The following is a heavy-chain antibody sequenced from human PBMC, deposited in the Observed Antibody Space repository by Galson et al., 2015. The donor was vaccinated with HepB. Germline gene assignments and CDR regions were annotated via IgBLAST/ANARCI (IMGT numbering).Heavy chain of an antibody. V-gene: IGHV6-1*01. CDR3: ARQVVEDYYYGMGV. D-gene: IGHD6-6*01. Sequence: AISGDSVSSNSATWNWIRQSPSRGLEWLGRTYYRSKWYNDYAVSVKSRITINPDTAKNQFSLQLNSVTPEDTAVYYCARQVVEDYYYGMGVWGQGTSFSVSS. J-gene: IGHJ6*02. CDR2: TYYRSKWYN. CDR1: GDSVSSNSAT.